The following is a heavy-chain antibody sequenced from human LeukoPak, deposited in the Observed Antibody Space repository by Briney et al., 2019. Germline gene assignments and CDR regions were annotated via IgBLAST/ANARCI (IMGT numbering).Heavy chain of an antibody. CDR3: ARECQGSSGGECFDY. D-gene: IGHD6-6*01. CDR1: GGSISSHY. J-gene: IGHJ4*02. Sequence: PSETLSLTCTVSGGSISSHYWSWIRQPPGKGLEWIGYIYYSGSTNYNPSPKSRVTISVDTSKNQFSLKLSSVTAADTAVYYCARECQGSSGGECFDYWGQGTLVTVSS. V-gene: IGHV4-59*11. CDR2: IYYSGST.